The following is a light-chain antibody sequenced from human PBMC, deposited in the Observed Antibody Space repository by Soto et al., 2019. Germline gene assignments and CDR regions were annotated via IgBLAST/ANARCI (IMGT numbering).Light chain of an antibody. V-gene: IGKV3-20*01. J-gene: IGKJ2*01. CDR3: QQYGRSPPFA. CDR2: GAS. CDR1: QSVSSNY. Sequence: EIVLTQSPGTLSLSPGERATLSCRASQSVSSNYMAWYQQNPGQAPRLLIYGASTRATGIPDRFSGSGSGTDFTLTISRLEPEDFAVYFCQQYGRSPPFAFGQGTRWISN.